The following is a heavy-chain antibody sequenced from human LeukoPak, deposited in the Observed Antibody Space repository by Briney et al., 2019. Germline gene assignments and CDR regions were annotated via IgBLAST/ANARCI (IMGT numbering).Heavy chain of an antibody. J-gene: IGHJ4*02. CDR2: IIPIFGTA. Sequence: SVKVSCKASGGTFSSYAISWVRQAPGQGLEWMGGIIPIFGTANYAQKFQGRVTIIADESTSTAYMELSSLRSEDTAVYYCARESPTRYSSSWYGQGIFDYWGQGTLVTVSS. V-gene: IGHV1-69*13. CDR1: GGTFSSYA. CDR3: ARESPTRYSSSWYGQGIFDY. D-gene: IGHD6-13*01.